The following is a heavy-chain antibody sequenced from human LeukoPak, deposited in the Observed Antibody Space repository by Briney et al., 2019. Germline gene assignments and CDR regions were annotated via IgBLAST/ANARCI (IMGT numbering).Heavy chain of an antibody. D-gene: IGHD3-10*01. CDR2: ISAYNGNT. J-gene: IGHJ4*02. V-gene: IGHV1-18*01. Sequence: ASVKVSCKASGYTFTSYGISWVRQAPGQGLEWMGWISAYNGNTNYAQKLQGRVTMTTDTSTSTAYMELRSLRSDDTAVYYCAREHHEYYYGSGSGYWGQGTLVTVSS. CDR1: GYTFTSYG. CDR3: AREHHEYYYGSGSGY.